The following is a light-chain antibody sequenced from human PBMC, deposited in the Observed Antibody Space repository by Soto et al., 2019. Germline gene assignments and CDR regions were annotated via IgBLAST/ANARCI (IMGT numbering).Light chain of an antibody. V-gene: IGKV2-28*01. CDR2: SGS. Sequence: DIVVTQSPLSLPVTPGEPASISCTSSQSLLHSNGHYYLDWYLQKPGQSPQVLIYSGSNRASGVPERFSGSGSGADFTLKISRVEAEDVGVYYCMQTLQCRTFGQGTRVEIK. J-gene: IGKJ1*01. CDR1: QSLLHSNGHYY. CDR3: MQTLQCRT.